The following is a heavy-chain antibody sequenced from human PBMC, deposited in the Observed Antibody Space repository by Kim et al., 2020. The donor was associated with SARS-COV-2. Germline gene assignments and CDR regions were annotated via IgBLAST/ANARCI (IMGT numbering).Heavy chain of an antibody. Sequence: ASVKVSCKASGYTFSSYYMHWVRQAPGQGLEWMGIINPSGGSTSYAQKFQGRVTMTRDTSTSTVYMELSSLRSEDTAVYYCAREKGGSSSIFKGAFDIWGQGTMVTVSS. D-gene: IGHD6-6*01. CDR1: GYTFSSYY. J-gene: IGHJ3*02. V-gene: IGHV1-46*01. CDR2: INPSGGST. CDR3: AREKGGSSSIFKGAFDI.